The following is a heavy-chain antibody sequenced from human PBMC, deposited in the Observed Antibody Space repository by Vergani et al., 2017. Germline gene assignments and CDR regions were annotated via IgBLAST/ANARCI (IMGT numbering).Heavy chain of an antibody. V-gene: IGHV3-7*01. CDR2: IKQDGSEK. Sequence: EVQLVESGGGLVQPGGSLRLSCAASGFTFSSYWMSWVRQAPGKGLAWVANIKQDGSEKYYVDSVKGRFTISRDNAKNSLYLQMNSLRAEDTAVYYCARRSSDDILTGYKLLDYWGQGTLVTVSS. D-gene: IGHD3-9*01. CDR3: ARRSSDDILTGYKLLDY. CDR1: GFTFSSYW. J-gene: IGHJ4*02.